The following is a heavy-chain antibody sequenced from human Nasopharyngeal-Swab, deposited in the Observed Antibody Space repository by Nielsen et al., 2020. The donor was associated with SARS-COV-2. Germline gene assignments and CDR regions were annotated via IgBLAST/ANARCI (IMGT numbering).Heavy chain of an antibody. CDR3: AGTFCTTSSCSYYFDS. D-gene: IGHD2-2*01. Sequence: SETLSLTCAVYGGSLSGYYWTWIRQPPGKGLEWIGEVEQSGFTKYNPSLKSRVSISLDTSKNQVSLKVSSVTAADTAVYYCAGTFCTTSSCSYYFDSWGQGNLVTVSS. J-gene: IGHJ4*02. V-gene: IGHV4-34*01. CDR1: GGSLSGYY. CDR2: VEQSGFT.